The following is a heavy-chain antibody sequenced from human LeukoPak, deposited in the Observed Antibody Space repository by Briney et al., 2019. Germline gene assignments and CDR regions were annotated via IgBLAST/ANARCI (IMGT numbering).Heavy chain of an antibody. CDR2: IYYSGST. D-gene: IGHD3-3*01. J-gene: IGHJ4*02. CDR3: ARDGPHYYDFWSGSTVRFDY. Sequence: SETLSLTCTVSGGSISSSSYYWGWIRQPPGKGLEWIGSIYYSGSTYYNPSLKSRVTISVDTSKNQFSLKLSSVTAADAAVYYCARDGPHYYDFWSGSTVRFDYWGQGTLVTVSS. CDR1: GGSISSSSYY. V-gene: IGHV4-39*07.